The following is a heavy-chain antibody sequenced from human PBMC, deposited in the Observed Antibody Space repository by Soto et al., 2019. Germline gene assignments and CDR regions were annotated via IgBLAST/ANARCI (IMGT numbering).Heavy chain of an antibody. D-gene: IGHD5-12*01. CDR1: GFTFSSYG. J-gene: IGHJ4*02. Sequence: QVQLVESGGGVVQPGRSLRLSCAASGFTFSSYGMHWVRQAPGKGLEWVAVISYDGSNKYYADSVKGRFTISRDNSKNTLYLQMNGLRAEDTAVYYCAKDEERWLPLPDYWGQGTLVTVSS. CDR2: ISYDGSNK. CDR3: AKDEERWLPLPDY. V-gene: IGHV3-30*18.